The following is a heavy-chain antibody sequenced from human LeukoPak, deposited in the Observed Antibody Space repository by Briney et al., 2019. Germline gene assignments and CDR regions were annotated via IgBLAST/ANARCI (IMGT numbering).Heavy chain of an antibody. J-gene: IGHJ6*03. D-gene: IGHD3-3*01. CDR2: IKQDGSEK. V-gene: IGHV3-7*01. CDR1: GFTFSSYW. Sequence: PGGSLRLSCAASGFTFSSYWMSWVRQAPGKGLEWVANIKQDGSEKYYVDSVKGRFTISRDNAKNSLYLQMNSLRAEDTAVYYCARESDFWSGHYYYYYMDVWGKGTTVTVS. CDR3: ARESDFWSGHYYYYYMDV.